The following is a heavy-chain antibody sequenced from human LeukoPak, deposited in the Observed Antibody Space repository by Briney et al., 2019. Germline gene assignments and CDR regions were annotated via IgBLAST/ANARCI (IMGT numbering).Heavy chain of an antibody. CDR3: ARLPPAFWSGTHFDY. CDR1: GGSISSGDYY. D-gene: IGHD3-3*01. J-gene: IGHJ4*02. CDR2: IYYSGST. V-gene: IGHV4-30-4*01. Sequence: SETLSLTCTVSGGSISSGDYYWSWIRQPPGKGLEWIGYIYYSGSTYYNPSLKSRVTISVDTSKNQFSLKLSSVTAADTAVYYCARLPPAFWSGTHFDYWGQGTLVTVSS.